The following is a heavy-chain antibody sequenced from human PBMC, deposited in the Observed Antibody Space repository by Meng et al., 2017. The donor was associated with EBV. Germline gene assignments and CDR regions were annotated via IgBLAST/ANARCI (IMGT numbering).Heavy chain of an antibody. CDR3: ARRGGVADWFDP. D-gene: IGHD2-15*01. V-gene: IGHV1-3*01. Sequence: HVQLVRSGAELKKPGASVKVSCKASGYTFTSYAMHWVRQAPGQRLEWMGWINAGNGNTKYSQKFQGRVTITRDTSASTAYMELSSLRSEDTAVYYCARRGGVADWFDPWGQGTLVTVSS. J-gene: IGHJ5*02. CDR1: GYTFTSYA. CDR2: INAGNGNT.